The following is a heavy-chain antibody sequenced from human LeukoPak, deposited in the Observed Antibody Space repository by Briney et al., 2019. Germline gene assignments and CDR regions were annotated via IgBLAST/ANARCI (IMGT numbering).Heavy chain of an antibody. CDR1: GYSFTTYW. V-gene: IGHV5-10-1*01. J-gene: IGHJ4*02. D-gene: IGHD3-16*02. CDR3: ASAPGYTSPLDY. CDR2: IDPSDSYT. Sequence: PGEPLKISCKGSGYSFTTYWIAWVRQMPGKGLEWMGRIDPSDSYTNYSPSFQGHVTISADKSISTAYLQWSSLKASDTAIYYCASAPGYTSPLDYWGQGTLVTVSS.